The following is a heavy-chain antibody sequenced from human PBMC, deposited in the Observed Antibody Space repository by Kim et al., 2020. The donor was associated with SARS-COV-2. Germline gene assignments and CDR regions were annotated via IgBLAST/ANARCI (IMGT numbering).Heavy chain of an antibody. CDR1: GYTFRSYA. CDR3: SRGYSDAFDI. J-gene: IGHJ3*02. Sequence: ASVKVSCKASGYTFRSYAMHWVRQAPGQRLEWMGWVNAGNDNTEYSQKFQGRVTITRDTPASTAYMELSSLRSEDTAVYYCSRGYSDAFDIWGQGTMVTVFS. V-gene: IGHV1-3*01. D-gene: IGHD5-18*01. CDR2: VNAGNDNT.